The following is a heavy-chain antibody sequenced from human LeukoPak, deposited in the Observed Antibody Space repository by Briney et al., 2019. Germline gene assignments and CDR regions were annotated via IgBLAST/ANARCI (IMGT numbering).Heavy chain of an antibody. Sequence: GGSLRLSCAASGFTFSSYWMHWVRQAPGKGLVWVSRINSDGSSTSYADSVKGRFTISRDNAKNTLYLQMNSLRAEDTAVYYCAREGTIFGVVTAFDYWGQGTLVTVSS. J-gene: IGHJ4*02. CDR1: GFTFSSYW. D-gene: IGHD3-3*01. V-gene: IGHV3-74*01. CDR2: INSDGSST. CDR3: AREGTIFGVVTAFDY.